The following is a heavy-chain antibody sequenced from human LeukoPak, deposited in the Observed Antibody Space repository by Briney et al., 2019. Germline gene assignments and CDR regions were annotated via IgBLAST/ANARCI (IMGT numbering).Heavy chain of an antibody. D-gene: IGHD2-15*01. J-gene: IGHJ4*02. Sequence: SETLSLTCTVSGGSISSTIYYWGWIRQPPGKGLEWIGSIYYRGSTYYNPSLKSRVTISVDTSKNQFSLKLSSVTAADTAVYYCARGYCSGGSCYYFDYWGQGTLVTVSS. V-gene: IGHV4-39*07. CDR1: GGSISSTIYY. CDR2: IYYRGST. CDR3: ARGYCSGGSCYYFDY.